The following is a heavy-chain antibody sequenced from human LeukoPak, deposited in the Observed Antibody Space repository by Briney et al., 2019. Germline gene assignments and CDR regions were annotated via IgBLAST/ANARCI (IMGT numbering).Heavy chain of an antibody. CDR3: ARGPYASGSYGRRGWVHYMDV. Sequence: GGSLRLSCAASGFTFSSYWMSWVRQAPGKGLEWVANIKQDGSEKYYADSVKGRFTISRDNAKNSLYLQMNSLRAEDTAVYYCARGPYASGSYGRRGWVHYMDVWGKGTTVTISS. CDR2: IKQDGSEK. CDR1: GFTFSSYW. D-gene: IGHD3-10*01. V-gene: IGHV3-7*01. J-gene: IGHJ6*03.